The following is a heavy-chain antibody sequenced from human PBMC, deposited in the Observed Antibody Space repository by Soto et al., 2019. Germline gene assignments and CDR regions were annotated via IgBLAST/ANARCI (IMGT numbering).Heavy chain of an antibody. CDR3: ARGGLRVPILYFDY. CDR1: GGSISSGGYS. Sequence: PSETLSLTCAVSGGSISSGGYSWSWIRQPPGKGLEWIGYIYHSGSTYYNPSLKSRVTISVDRSKNQFSLKLSSVTAADTAVYYCARGGLRVPILYFDYWGQGTLVTVSS. CDR2: IYHSGST. V-gene: IGHV4-30-2*01. J-gene: IGHJ4*02. D-gene: IGHD2-2*01.